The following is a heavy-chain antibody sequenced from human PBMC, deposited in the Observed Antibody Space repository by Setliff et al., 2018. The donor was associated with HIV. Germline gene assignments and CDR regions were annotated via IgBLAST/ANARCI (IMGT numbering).Heavy chain of an antibody. J-gene: IGHJ4*02. CDR3: ARDYQVSGAVVTAN. CDR1: GFTFSSYW. CDR2: IKQDGSEK. V-gene: IGHV3-7*03. Sequence: GSLRLSCAASGFTFSSYWMTWVRQAPGKGLEWVANIKQDGSEKYYVDSVKGRFTISRDNTKNSLYLQMNSLRAEDTAVYYCARDYQVSGAVVTANWGQGTLVTVSS. D-gene: IGHD2-21*02.